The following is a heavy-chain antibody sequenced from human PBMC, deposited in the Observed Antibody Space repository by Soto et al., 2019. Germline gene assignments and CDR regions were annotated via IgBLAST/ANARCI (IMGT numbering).Heavy chain of an antibody. J-gene: IGHJ4*02. CDR2: IYWNDDK. V-gene: IGHV2-5*01. CDR3: AQEQLLYYFDY. D-gene: IGHD6-13*01. Sequence: QITLKESGPTLVKPTQTLTLTCTFSGFSLSTSGVGVGWIRQPPGKALEWLALIYWNDDKRYSPSLKSRLTITKDTSKNQEVLTMTNMDPVDTATYYCAQEQLLYYFDYWGQGTLVTVSS. CDR1: GFSLSTSGVG.